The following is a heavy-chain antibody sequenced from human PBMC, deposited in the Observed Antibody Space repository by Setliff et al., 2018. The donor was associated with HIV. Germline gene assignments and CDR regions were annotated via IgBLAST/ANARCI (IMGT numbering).Heavy chain of an antibody. D-gene: IGHD5-18*01. CDR1: GFSISSRYY. CDR3: ARHLLRGYIYIVFDY. CDR2: THHSGST. J-gene: IGHJ4*02. V-gene: IGHV4-38-2*01. Sequence: SETLSLTCDVSGFSISSRYYWGWIRQPPGKGLEWIGSTHHSGSTYYNPSLNSRVTISVDTSKNHFSLKLRSVTAADTAVYYCARHLLRGYIYIVFDYWGQGTLVTVSS.